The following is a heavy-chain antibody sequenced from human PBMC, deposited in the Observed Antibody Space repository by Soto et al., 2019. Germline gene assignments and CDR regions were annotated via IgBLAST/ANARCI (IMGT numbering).Heavy chain of an antibody. CDR3: ARNTPYYSDSSGYPLDY. J-gene: IGHJ4*02. CDR1: GGSITSSSYY. D-gene: IGHD3-22*01. V-gene: IGHV4-39*07. CDR2: IFHGGTA. Sequence: PSETLSPTCTVSGGSITSSSYYWGCIRKPPWKGLEWIGTIFHGGTAYYNPSLKSRFAISVDTSKNQFSLKLSSVTAEDTALYYCARNTPYYSDSSGYPLDYWRQGTLVTVSS.